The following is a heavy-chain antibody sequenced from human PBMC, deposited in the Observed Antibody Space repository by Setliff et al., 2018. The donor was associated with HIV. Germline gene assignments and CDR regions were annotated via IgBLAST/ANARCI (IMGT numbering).Heavy chain of an antibody. CDR3: SRNTXFDI. J-gene: IGHJ3*02. Sequence: PSETLSLTCTVSGGSISSYYWSWIRLPPGKGLEWIGYIYTSGITNYNPSRKSRVTMSVDTSKNQFSLKLSSVTAADTAVYSFSRNTXFDIWGQGTLVTVSS. CDR2: IYTSGIT. CDR1: GGSISSYY. V-gene: IGHV4-4*08.